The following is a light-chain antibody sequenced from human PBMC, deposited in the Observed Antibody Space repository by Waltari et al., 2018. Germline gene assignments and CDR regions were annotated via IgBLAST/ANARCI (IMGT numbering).Light chain of an antibody. CDR1: QSISSY. CDR3: QHRGHWPPVAT. J-gene: IGKJ3*01. CDR2: DAS. Sequence: IVLTQSPATLSLSPGERATLSCRASQSISSYLAWYQQRPGQSPRLPIYDASNRATGIPARFSGSGSGTDFTLTISSLEPEDFAVYYCQHRGHWPPVATFGPGTIVD. V-gene: IGKV3-11*01.